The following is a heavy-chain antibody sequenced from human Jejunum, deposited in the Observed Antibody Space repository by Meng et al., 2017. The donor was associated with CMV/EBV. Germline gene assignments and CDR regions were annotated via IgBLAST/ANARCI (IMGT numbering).Heavy chain of an antibody. CDR3: TGTNYDFRH. CDR2: VNSDGSGT. D-gene: IGHD3-3*01. Sequence: LSCAASGFTFSNYWMRWVRQVPGKGLEWVSRVNSDGSGTIYAEFVKGRFTMSRDNAKNTLYLQMNSLRAEDTAVYYCTGTNYDFRHWGQGTLVTVS. CDR1: GFTFSNYW. J-gene: IGHJ4*02. V-gene: IGHV3-74*01.